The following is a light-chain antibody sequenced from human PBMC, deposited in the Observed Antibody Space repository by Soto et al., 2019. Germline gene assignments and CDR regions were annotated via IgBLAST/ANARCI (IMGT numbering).Light chain of an antibody. V-gene: IGKV1-27*01. Sequence: DIQMTQSPSSLSASVGDRVTIACRASQGIGDYLAWYQQKPGKVPKLLIYAASTLQSGVPSRFSGSGSGTDFTLTISSLQPEDIATYYCQQYNSAPRFTFGPGTRVDI. CDR2: AAS. CDR3: QQYNSAPRFT. CDR1: QGIGDY. J-gene: IGKJ3*01.